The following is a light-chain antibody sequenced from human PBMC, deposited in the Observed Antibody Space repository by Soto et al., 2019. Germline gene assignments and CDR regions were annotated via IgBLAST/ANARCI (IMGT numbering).Light chain of an antibody. CDR1: SSDVGNYDL. CDR3: CSYAGSSTYV. Sequence: QSARTQPASVSGSPGQSITISCTGTSSDVGNYDLVSWYQQLPGKAPKFILYEGSKRPSGVSNRFSGSKSGNTASLTISGLQAEDEADYYCCSYAGSSTYVFGTGTKVTVL. J-gene: IGLJ1*01. V-gene: IGLV2-23*01. CDR2: EGS.